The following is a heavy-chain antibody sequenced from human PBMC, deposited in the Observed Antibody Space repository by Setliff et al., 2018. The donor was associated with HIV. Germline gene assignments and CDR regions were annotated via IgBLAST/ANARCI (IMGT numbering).Heavy chain of an antibody. J-gene: IGHJ6*02. CDR3: TTDGVAATPDGMDV. Sequence: SETLSLTCTVSGGSISSSSYYWSWIRQPPGKGLEWIGEIDHRGRPKYNPSLNSRVTMSVDKSRNQFSLKVSSVTAADTAVYYCTTDGVAATPDGMDVWGQGTTVTVSS. D-gene: IGHD2-15*01. CDR2: IDHRGRP. CDR1: GGSISSSSYY. V-gene: IGHV4-61*05.